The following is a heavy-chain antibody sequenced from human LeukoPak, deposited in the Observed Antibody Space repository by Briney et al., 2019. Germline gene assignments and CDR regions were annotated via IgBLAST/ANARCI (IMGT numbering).Heavy chain of an antibody. D-gene: IGHD2-2*01. CDR1: GFTFSSYS. J-gene: IGHJ4*02. Sequence: GGSLRLSCAASGFTFSSYSMNWVGQAPGKGLEGVAFIRYDGSKKYYADSVKGRFTISRDNSKNTLYLQMNSLRAEDTAVYYCAKDRYNQLLHYWGQGTLVTVSS. V-gene: IGHV3-30*02. CDR3: AKDRYNQLLHY. CDR2: IRYDGSKK.